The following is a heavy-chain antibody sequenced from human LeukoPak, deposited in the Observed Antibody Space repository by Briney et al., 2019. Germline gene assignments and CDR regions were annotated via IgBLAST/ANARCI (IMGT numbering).Heavy chain of an antibody. J-gene: IGHJ5*02. D-gene: IGHD3-22*01. CDR1: GGSISSYY. CDR3: ARANGDYYDSSGYVINP. V-gene: IGHV4-59*01. Sequence: SETLSLTCTVSGGSISSYYWSWIRQPPGKGLEWIGYIYYSGSTNYNPSLKSRVTISVDTSKNQFSLKLSSVTAADTAVYYCARANGDYYDSSGYVINPWGQETLATVSS. CDR2: IYYSGST.